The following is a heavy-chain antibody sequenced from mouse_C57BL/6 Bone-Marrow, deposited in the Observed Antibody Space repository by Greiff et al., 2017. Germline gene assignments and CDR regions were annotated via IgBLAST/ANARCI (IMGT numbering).Heavy chain of an antibody. CDR2: IWGGGST. V-gene: IGHV2-9*01. CDR3: AKHIYFYGSSYGYAMDY. D-gene: IGHD1-1*01. CDR1: GISLTSYG. Sequence: VQRVEESGPGLVAPSQSLSITCTVSGISLTSYGVDWVRQPPGKGLEWLGVIWGGGSTNYNSALMSRLSISKDNSKSQVFLKMNSLQTDDTAMYYWAKHIYFYGSSYGYAMDYWGQGTSVTVSS. J-gene: IGHJ4*01.